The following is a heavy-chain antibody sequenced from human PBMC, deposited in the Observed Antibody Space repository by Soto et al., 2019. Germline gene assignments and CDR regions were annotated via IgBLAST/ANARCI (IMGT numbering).Heavy chain of an antibody. CDR3: AKHARDSSGWFDY. Sequence: AAAKVSCKVSGYTLTELSMHWVRQAPGKGLEWMGGFDPEDGETIYAQKSQGRVTMTEDTSTDTAYMELSSLRSEDTAVYYCAKHARDSSGWFDYWGQGTLVTVSS. CDR1: GYTLTELS. J-gene: IGHJ4*02. V-gene: IGHV1-24*01. CDR2: FDPEDGET. D-gene: IGHD6-19*01.